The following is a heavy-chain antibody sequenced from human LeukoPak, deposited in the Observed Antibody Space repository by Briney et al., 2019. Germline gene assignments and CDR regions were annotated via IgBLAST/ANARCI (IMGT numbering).Heavy chain of an antibody. J-gene: IGHJ4*02. D-gene: IGHD6-13*01. CDR3: ARQIASAGTAGFDF. Sequence: SEALSLTCAVYGGSFSGYYWSWIRQPPGKELEWIGYIYYTGITNYNPSLESRVTMSVDTSKNQFSLRLRSVTAADTAVYYCARQIASAGTAGFDFWGQGALVTVSS. V-gene: IGHV4-59*12. CDR1: GGSFSGYY. CDR2: IYYTGIT.